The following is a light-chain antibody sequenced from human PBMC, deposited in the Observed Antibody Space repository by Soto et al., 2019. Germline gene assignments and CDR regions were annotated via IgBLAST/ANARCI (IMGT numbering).Light chain of an antibody. J-gene: IGKJ4*01. CDR1: QSIKNY. CDR3: QQTHTTPRLS. CDR2: AAS. V-gene: IGKV1-39*01. Sequence: DIQMTQSPSSLSASVGARVIITCRASQSIKNYLNWYQQKPGKAPKLLMFAASNLQIGVPSRFSGSGSGTEFILTINGLQPEDFATYYCQQTHTTPRLSFGGGTKVEIK.